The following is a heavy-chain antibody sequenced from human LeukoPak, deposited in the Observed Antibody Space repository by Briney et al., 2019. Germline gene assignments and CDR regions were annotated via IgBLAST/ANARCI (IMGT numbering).Heavy chain of an antibody. CDR1: GFMFSNYR. CDR3: AGYCSSNSCPMFAQ. Sequence: AGGSLRLSCAASGFMFSNYRMSWVRQAPGKGLEWVANTKQDGSENFYIDSVKGRFTISRDNAKNLLYLQMKSLRVEDTAVYYCAGYCSSNSCPMFAQWGQGTLVTVSS. J-gene: IGHJ4*02. D-gene: IGHD2-2*01. CDR2: TKQDGSEN. V-gene: IGHV3-7*01.